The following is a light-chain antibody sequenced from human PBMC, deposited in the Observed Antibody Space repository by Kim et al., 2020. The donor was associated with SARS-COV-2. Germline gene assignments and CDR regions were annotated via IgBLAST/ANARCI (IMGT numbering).Light chain of an antibody. V-gene: IGKV1-33*01. Sequence: DIQMTQSPSSLSASVGDRVTITCQASQDISNYLNWYQQKPEKAPKLLIYDASNLETGVPSRFSGSGSGTDFTFTISSLQPEDIATYYCQQYDTLPYTFGQGTKLEI. J-gene: IGKJ2*01. CDR3: QQYDTLPYT. CDR1: QDISNY. CDR2: DAS.